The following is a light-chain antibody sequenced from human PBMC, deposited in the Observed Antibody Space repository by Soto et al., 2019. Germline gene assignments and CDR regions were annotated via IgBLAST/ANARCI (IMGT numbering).Light chain of an antibody. V-gene: IGKV4-1*01. J-gene: IGKJ4*01. CDR1: QSLLYTSNNKNY. Sequence: DIVVTQSPDSLAVSLGERATINCKSSQSLLYTSNNKNYLAWYQHKPGQPPKVLIYWASTRASVVPVRFSGSGSGTDFTLTISNLQAEDVAVYYCQQYYSTPGLTFGGGTKVEIK. CDR2: WAS. CDR3: QQYYSTPGLT.